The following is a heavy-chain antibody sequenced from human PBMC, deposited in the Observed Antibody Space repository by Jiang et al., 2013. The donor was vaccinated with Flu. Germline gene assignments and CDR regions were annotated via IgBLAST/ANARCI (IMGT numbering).Heavy chain of an antibody. CDR3: ARHRSYYYDSSGYYSWFDP. CDR1: GYSFTSYW. CDR2: IDPSDSYT. D-gene: IGHD3-22*01. Sequence: GAEVKKPGESLRISCKGSGYSFTSYWISWVRQMPGKGLEWMGRIDPSDSYTNYSPSFQGHVTISADKSISTAYLQWSSLKASDTAMYYCARHRSYYYDSSGYYSWFDPWGQGTLVTVSS. J-gene: IGHJ5*02. V-gene: IGHV5-10-1*01.